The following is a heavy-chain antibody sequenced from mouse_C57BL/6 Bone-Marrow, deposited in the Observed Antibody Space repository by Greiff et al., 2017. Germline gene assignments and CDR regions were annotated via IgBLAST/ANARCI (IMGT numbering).Heavy chain of an antibody. Sequence: QVQLQQPGAELVKPGASVTMSCKASGYTFTSYWITCVKQRPGQGLEWIGDIYPGSGSTNYNEKFKSKFTLTVDTSSGTVYMKLSSLTSEDSAVYYCARTYYSNYWYFDVWGTGTTVTVSS. CDR3: ARTYYSNYWYFDV. J-gene: IGHJ1*03. V-gene: IGHV1-55*01. CDR1: GYTFTSYW. D-gene: IGHD2-5*01. CDR2: IYPGSGST.